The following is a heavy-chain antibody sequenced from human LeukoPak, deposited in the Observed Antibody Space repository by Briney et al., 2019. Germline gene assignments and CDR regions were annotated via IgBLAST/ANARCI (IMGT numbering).Heavy chain of an antibody. CDR2: IYHSGST. V-gene: IGHV4-4*02. J-gene: IGHJ6*02. Sequence: SETLSLTCAVSGGSISSSNWWSWVRQPPGKGLEWIGEIYHSGSTNYNPSLKSRVTISVDTSKNQFSLKLSSVTAADTAVYYCARENKYQLLWPDYYGMDVWGQGTTVTVSS. CDR1: GGSISSSNW. CDR3: ARENKYQLLWPDYYGMDV. D-gene: IGHD2-2*01.